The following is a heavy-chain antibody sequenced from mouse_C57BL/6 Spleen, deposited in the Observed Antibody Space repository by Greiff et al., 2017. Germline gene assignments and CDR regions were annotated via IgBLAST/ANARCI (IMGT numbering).Heavy chain of an antibody. V-gene: IGHV3-8*01. Sequence: EVQLQESGPGLAKPSQTLSLTCSVTGYSITSDYWNWIRKFPGNKLEYMGYISYSGSTYYNPSLNSRISITRDTSKNQYYLQLNSVTTEDTATYYCARRIITTVVATPGWYFDVWGTGTTVTVSS. D-gene: IGHD1-1*01. CDR3: ARRIITTVVATPGWYFDV. J-gene: IGHJ1*03. CDR1: GYSITSDY. CDR2: ISYSGST.